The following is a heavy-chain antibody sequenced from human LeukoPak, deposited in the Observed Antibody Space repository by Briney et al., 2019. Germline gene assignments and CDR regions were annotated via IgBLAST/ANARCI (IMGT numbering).Heavy chain of an antibody. CDR2: ISGSGGST. V-gene: IGHV3-23*01. Sequence: PGGSLRLSCAASGFSISAYWMTWVRQAPGKGLEWVSAISGSGGSTYYADSVKGRFTISRDNSKNTLYLQMNSLRAEDTAVYYCAKNRREDYYFDYWGQGTLVTVSS. J-gene: IGHJ4*02. CDR3: AKNRREDYYFDY. D-gene: IGHD1-14*01. CDR1: GFSISAYW.